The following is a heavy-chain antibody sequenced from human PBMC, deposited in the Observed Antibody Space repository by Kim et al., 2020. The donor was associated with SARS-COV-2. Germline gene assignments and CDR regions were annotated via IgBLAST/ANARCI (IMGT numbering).Heavy chain of an antibody. CDR3: AKEASAYCGGDCYPHWYFDL. D-gene: IGHD2-21*01. CDR2: ISYDGSNK. J-gene: IGHJ2*01. V-gene: IGHV3-30*18. CDR1: GFTFSSYG. Sequence: GGSLRLSCAASGFTFSSYGMHWVRQAPGKGLEWVAVISYDGSNKYYADSVKGRFTISRDNSKNTLYLQMNSLRAEDTAVYYCAKEASAYCGGDCYPHWYFDLWGRGTLVTVSS.